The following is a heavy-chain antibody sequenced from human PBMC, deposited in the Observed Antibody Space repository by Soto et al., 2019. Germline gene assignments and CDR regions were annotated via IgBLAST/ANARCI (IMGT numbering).Heavy chain of an antibody. CDR1: GYSFTSYY. J-gene: IGHJ5*01. Sequence: ASVKVSFKASGYSFTSYYMHWVRQAPGQGLEWMGIIDPSGGGTSYAQKFQGRLTMTRDTSTSTVYMELSSLRSEDTAVYYCARDRVDCSGGNCWRSVEDTWG. CDR2: IDPSGGGT. V-gene: IGHV1-46*01. D-gene: IGHD2-15*01. CDR3: ARDRVDCSGGNCWRSVEDT.